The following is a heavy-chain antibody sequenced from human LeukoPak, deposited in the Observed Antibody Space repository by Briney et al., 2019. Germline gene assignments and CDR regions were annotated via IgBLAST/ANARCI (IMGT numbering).Heavy chain of an antibody. D-gene: IGHD6-13*01. CDR3: ASQGYIAAAGFFDY. CDR1: GGSFTKHQ. V-gene: IGHV4-34*01. CDR2: FYYTGSI. Sequence: SETLSLTCAVYGGSFTKHQWSWIRQPPGKGLEWIGSFYYTGSIFDNRSLRSRVTISVDTSKNQFSLKLSSVTAADTAVYYCASQGYIAAAGFFDYWGQGTLVTVSS. J-gene: IGHJ4*02.